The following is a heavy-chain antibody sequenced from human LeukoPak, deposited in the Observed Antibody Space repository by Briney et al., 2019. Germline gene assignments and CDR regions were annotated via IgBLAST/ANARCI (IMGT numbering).Heavy chain of an antibody. CDR2: IKSKTDGGTT. J-gene: IGHJ4*02. D-gene: IGHD6-13*01. CDR1: GFTFSNAW. V-gene: IGHV3-15*01. Sequence: GGSLRLSCAASGFTFSNAWMSWVRQAPGKGLEWVGRIKSKTDGGTTDYAAPVKGRFTISRDDSKNTLYLQMNSLRAEDTAVYYCARASKEGSWSSYFDYWGQGTLVTVSS. CDR3: ARASKEGSWSSYFDY.